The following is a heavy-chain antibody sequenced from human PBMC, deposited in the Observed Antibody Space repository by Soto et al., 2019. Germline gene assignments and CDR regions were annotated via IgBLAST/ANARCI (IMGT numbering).Heavy chain of an antibody. CDR3: AHSAPVSDAFDI. Sequence: QITLKESGPTLVKHTQTLTLTCTFSGFSLSISGVCVGWIRQPPGKAMEWLALIYWDDDKRYSPSLKSRLTITQDTAKNQVVLTMNNMEPVDTAKYYCAHSAPVSDAFDIWGQGTMVPLSS. V-gene: IGHV2-5*02. CDR2: IYWDDDK. CDR1: GFSLSISGVC. J-gene: IGHJ3*02.